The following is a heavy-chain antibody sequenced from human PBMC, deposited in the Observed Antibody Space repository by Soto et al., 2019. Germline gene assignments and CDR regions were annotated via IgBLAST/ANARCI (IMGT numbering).Heavy chain of an antibody. CDR1: GYTLTSYA. CDR3: TRADCSSNTCYFYYGMDV. J-gene: IGHJ6*02. D-gene: IGHD2-2*01. Sequence: RASVKVSCKASGYTLTSYATHWVRQAPGQRPEWMGWINGGNGKTKYSQRFQGRVTITRDISASTDYLELSSLTSEDTAVYYCTRADCSSNTCYFYYGMDVWGQGTTVTVSS. CDR2: INGGNGKT. V-gene: IGHV1-3*01.